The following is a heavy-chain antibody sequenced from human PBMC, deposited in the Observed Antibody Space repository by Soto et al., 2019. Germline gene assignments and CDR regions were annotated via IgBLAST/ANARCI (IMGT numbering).Heavy chain of an antibody. D-gene: IGHD2-21*02. CDR2: VSGSGDST. J-gene: IGHJ4*02. V-gene: IGHV3-23*01. Sequence: EVQLLESGGGLAKPGGSLRLSCAASAFTFSSYAMSWVRQAPGKGLEWVSAVSGSGDSTYYADSVKGRFTISRDNSXNTLYLQMNSLRAEDTAVYYCAKGRASDCPGCTQDYWGQGTLVTVSS. CDR3: AKGRASDCPGCTQDY. CDR1: AFTFSSYA.